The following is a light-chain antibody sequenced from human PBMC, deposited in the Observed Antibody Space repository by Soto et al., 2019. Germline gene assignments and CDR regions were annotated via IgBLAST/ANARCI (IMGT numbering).Light chain of an antibody. Sequence: QSVLTQSPSVSAAPGQKVTISCSGGSSNIGNHYVYWYQQRPGTAPRVVIYDNNKRPPGVPDRFSGSKSGTSAPLVITGIQTGDEADYYCATWDRSLSAVVFGGGTKVTVL. CDR3: ATWDRSLSAVV. CDR2: DNN. V-gene: IGLV1-51*01. CDR1: SSNIGNHY. J-gene: IGLJ3*02.